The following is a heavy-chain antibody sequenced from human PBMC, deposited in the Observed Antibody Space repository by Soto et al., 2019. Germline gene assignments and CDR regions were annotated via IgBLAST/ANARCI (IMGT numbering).Heavy chain of an antibody. J-gene: IGHJ6*02. CDR1: GFSFSSYS. D-gene: IGHD5-18*01. CDR2: ISYDGSNK. V-gene: IGHV3-30*03. Sequence: GGSLRLSCVASGFSFSSYSMHWVRQAPGKGLEWVAVISYDGSNKYYADSVKGRFTISRDNSKNTLYLQMNSLRAEDTAVYYCATIDTAMVQGLLVDPRYYGMDVWGQGTTVTVSS. CDR3: ATIDTAMVQGLLVDPRYYGMDV.